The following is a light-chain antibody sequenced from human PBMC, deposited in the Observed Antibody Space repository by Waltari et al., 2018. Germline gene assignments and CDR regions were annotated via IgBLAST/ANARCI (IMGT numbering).Light chain of an antibody. CDR3: SSYTTTNTREVI. Sequence: QSALTQPASVSGSPGQSITISCTGTSSDIGVSNYVSWYQQHPGKAPKLLIYHVNTRPAGVSNRFSGSKSGNTASLTSSGLQAEDESDYYCSSYTTTNTREVIFGTGTKLTVL. V-gene: IGLV2-14*03. CDR1: SSDIGVSNY. J-gene: IGLJ2*01. CDR2: HVN.